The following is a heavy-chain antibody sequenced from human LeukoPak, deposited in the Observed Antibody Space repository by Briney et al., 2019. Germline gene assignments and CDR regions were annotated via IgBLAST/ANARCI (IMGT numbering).Heavy chain of an antibody. Sequence: GGSLRLSCAASGFTVSSNYMTWVRQAPGKGLQWVSVIYSDGSTFYADSVKGRFTISRDNSKNTLYLQMDSLRPEDTAVYYCTNLPTYWGQGTLVTVSS. CDR2: IYSDGST. V-gene: IGHV3-66*02. CDR3: TNLPTY. CDR1: GFTVSSNY. J-gene: IGHJ4*02.